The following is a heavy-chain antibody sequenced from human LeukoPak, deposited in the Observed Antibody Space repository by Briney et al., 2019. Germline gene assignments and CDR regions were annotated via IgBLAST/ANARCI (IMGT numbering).Heavy chain of an antibody. Sequence: ASVKASCKASGGTFSSYAISWVRQAPGQGLEWMGRIIPILGIANYAQKFQGRVTITADKSTSTAYMELSSLRSEDTAVYYCARDFTMARGEPIDYWGQGTLVTVSS. CDR1: GGTFSSYA. D-gene: IGHD3-10*01. V-gene: IGHV1-69*04. CDR3: ARDFTMARGEPIDY. J-gene: IGHJ4*02. CDR2: IIPILGIA.